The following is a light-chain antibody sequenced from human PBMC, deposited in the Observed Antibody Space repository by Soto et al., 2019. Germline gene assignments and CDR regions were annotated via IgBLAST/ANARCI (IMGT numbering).Light chain of an antibody. CDR1: SSDVGGYNY. Sequence: QSALTQPASVSGSPGQSITISCTGTSSDVGGYNYVSWYQHHPGKAPKLMIYEVSNRPSGVSNRFSGSKSGNTASLTISGRQAEDEADYYCSSYTYSSTPYVFGTGTKLTVL. CDR3: SSYTYSSTPYV. CDR2: EVS. J-gene: IGLJ1*01. V-gene: IGLV2-14*01.